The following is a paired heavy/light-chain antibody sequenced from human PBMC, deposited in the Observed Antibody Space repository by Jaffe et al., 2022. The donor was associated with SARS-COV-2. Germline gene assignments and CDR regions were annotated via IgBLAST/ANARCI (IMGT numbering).Heavy chain of an antibody. CDR1: GFTFSNAW. D-gene: IGHD2-2*01. J-gene: IGHJ4*02. CDR3: TTDWPVVPAARFRPGGGDYFDY. CDR2: IKSKTDGGTT. Sequence: EVQLVESGGGLVKPGGSLRLSCAASGFTFSNAWMSWVRQAPGKGLEWVGRIKSKTDGGTTDYAAPVKGRFTISRDDSKNTLYLQMNSLKTEDTAVYYCTTDWPVVPAARFRPGGGDYFDYWGQGTLVTVSS. V-gene: IGHV3-15*01.
Light chain of an antibody. CDR3: QQSYSTSSFT. CDR1: QSISSY. CDR2: AAS. V-gene: IGKV1-39*01. J-gene: IGKJ3*01. Sequence: DIQMTQSPSSLSASVGDRVTITCRASQSISSYLNWYQQKPGKAPKLLIYAASSLQSGVPSRFSGSGSGTDFTLTISSLQPEDFATYYCQQSYSTSSFTFGPGTKVDIK.